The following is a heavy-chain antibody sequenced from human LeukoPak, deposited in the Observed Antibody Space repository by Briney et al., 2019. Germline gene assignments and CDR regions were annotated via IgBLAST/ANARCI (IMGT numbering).Heavy chain of an antibody. CDR3: ARPRRGYYPPDY. J-gene: IGHJ4*02. D-gene: IGHD3-3*01. V-gene: IGHV5-51*01. CDR2: IYPDDSDI. CDR1: GYSFTSPW. Sequence: GESLKISCKASGYSFTSPWIGWVRQMPGKGLEWMGVIYPDDSDIRYSPSFEGQVTISADHYISTAYLQWSSLKAADTAMYYCARPRRGYYPPDYWGQGTLVTVSS.